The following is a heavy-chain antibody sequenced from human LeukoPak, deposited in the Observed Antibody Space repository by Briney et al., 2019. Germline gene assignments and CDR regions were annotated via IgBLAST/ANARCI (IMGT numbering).Heavy chain of an antibody. V-gene: IGHV3-23*01. CDR3: AKSLGATRGYFEH. CDR2: ISGTGGST. J-gene: IGHJ4*02. CDR1: GFTFSTYA. Sequence: GGSLRLSCAASGFTFSTYAMTWVRQAPGKGLEWVSLISGTGGSTYYADSVKGRFTISRDNSKNTLYLQMNSLRPEDTAVYYCAKSLGATRGYFEHWGQGTLVTVSS. D-gene: IGHD1-26*01.